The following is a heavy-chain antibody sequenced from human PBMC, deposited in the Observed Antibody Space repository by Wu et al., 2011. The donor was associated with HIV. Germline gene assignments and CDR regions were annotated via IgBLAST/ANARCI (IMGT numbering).Heavy chain of an antibody. V-gene: IGHV1-2*02. CDR3: AXDPYSSSFYYYYFMTS. Sequence: QVQLVQSGAEVKKPGASVKVSCKASGYTFTAYYMHWLRQAPGQGLEWMGWINPHSGGTNFAQKFQGRVTMTRDTSITTAYMELSRLRSDDTAVYYCAXDPYSSSFYYYYFMTSGAKATSHRL. CDR2: INPHSGGT. J-gene: IGHJ6*03. CDR1: GYTFTAYY. D-gene: IGHD6-6*01.